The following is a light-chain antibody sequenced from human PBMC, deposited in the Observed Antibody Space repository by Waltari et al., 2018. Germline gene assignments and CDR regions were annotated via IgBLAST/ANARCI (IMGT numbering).Light chain of an antibody. CDR1: QSVTSNH. Sequence: EVVLTQSPGTLSLSPGERATLSGRASQSVTSNHLDWFQQKPGQAPRLLIYAASSTATGSPGRFSGSGSGTDFTLTITRLEPEDFAVYYCQQYSRSPYTFGQGTKLEIK. CDR2: AAS. V-gene: IGKV3-20*01. CDR3: QQYSRSPYT. J-gene: IGKJ2*01.